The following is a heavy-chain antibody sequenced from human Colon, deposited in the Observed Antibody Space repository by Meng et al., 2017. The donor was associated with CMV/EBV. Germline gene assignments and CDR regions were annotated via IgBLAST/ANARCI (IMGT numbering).Heavy chain of an antibody. V-gene: IGHV3-43D*03. Sequence: GGSLKISCAASGFTFDDFAIHWVRQAPGRGLEWVSLISWNGVTAYYGDSVKGRFTISRDNIKNSLYLHMNNLRPEDSALYYCVKDHMRGVLAGWFDSWGQGTLVTVSS. CDR2: ISWNGVTA. CDR1: GFTFDDFA. D-gene: IGHD4/OR15-4a*01. CDR3: VKDHMRGVLAGWFDS. J-gene: IGHJ5*01.